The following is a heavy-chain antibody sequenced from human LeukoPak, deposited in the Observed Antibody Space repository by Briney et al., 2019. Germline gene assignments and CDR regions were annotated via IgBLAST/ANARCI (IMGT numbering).Heavy chain of an antibody. CDR2: IYYSGST. J-gene: IGHJ4*02. CDR1: GGSISSYY. Sequence: SETLSLTCTVSGGSISSYYWSWIRQPPGKGLEWIGYIYYSGSTNYNPSLKSRVTISVDTSKNQFSLKLSSVTAADTAVYYCARVPSYSSSWYGTFDYWGQGTLVTVSS. V-gene: IGHV4-59*01. D-gene: IGHD6-13*01. CDR3: ARVPSYSSSWYGTFDY.